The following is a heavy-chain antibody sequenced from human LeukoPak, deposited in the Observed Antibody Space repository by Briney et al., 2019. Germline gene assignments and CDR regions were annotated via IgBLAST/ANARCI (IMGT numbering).Heavy chain of an antibody. CDR1: GGTFSSYA. Sequence: SVKVSCKASGGTFSSYAISWVRQAPGQGLEWMGGIIPIFGTANYAQKFQGRVTITADESTSTAYMELSSLTSEDTAVYYCARVHSSGYYSNWYFDLWGRGTLVTVSS. CDR2: IIPIFGTA. J-gene: IGHJ2*01. V-gene: IGHV1-69*13. D-gene: IGHD3-22*01. CDR3: ARVHSSGYYSNWYFDL.